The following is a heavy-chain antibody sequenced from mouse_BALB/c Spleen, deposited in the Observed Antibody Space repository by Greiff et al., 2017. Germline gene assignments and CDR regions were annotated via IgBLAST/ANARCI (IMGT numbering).Heavy chain of an antibody. D-gene: IGHD2-4*01. CDR2: IWGDGST. CDR3: AKPEIYYDEGYYFDY. J-gene: IGHJ2*01. CDR1: GFSLTNSG. V-gene: IGHV2-6-6*01. Sequence: QVQLKESGPGLVAPSQSLSITCTVSGFSLTNSGVHWVRQSPGKGLEWVGVIWGDGSTNYNSAFKSRLSISKDNSKSQVFLKMNSLQTDDTARYYCAKPEIYYDEGYYFDYWGQGTTLTVSS.